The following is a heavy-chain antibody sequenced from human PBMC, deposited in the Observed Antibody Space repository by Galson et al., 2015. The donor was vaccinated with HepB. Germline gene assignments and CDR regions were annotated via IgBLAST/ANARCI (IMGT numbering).Heavy chain of an antibody. V-gene: IGHV3-23*01. Sequence: SLRLSCAASGFTFSSYALSWVRQAPGKGLEWVSAISGTGGSTYYADSVKGRFSISRDNSKNTLYVQMNSLRADDTAVYYCAKDGGRGRDCCGGTCSLDYWGRGTLVTVSS. CDR3: AKDGGRGRDCCGGTCSLDY. CDR2: ISGTGGST. CDR1: GFTFSSYA. J-gene: IGHJ4*02. D-gene: IGHD2-15*01.